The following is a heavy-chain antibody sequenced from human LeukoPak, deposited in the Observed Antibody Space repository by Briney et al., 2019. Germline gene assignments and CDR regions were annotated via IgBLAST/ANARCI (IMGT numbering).Heavy chain of an antibody. CDR3: ARHVGIHLWSLYFDY. CDR2: IYSSGST. D-gene: IGHD5-18*01. J-gene: IGHJ4*02. CDR1: GGSISSYY. V-gene: IGHV4-59*08. Sequence: PSETLSLTCIVSGGSISSYYWSWIRQPPGKGLEWIGYIYSSGSTDYNPSLKSRATISLDTSNHQFSLKLTSVTAADTVVYYCARHVGIHLWSLYFDYWGQGSLVTVSS.